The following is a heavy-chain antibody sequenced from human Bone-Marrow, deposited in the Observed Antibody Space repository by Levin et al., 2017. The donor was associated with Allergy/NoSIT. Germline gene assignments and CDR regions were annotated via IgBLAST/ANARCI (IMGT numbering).Heavy chain of an antibody. D-gene: IGHD1-26*01. J-gene: IGHJ6*02. CDR3: ASSPWELRTYYYYGMDV. CDR1: GGTFSSYA. V-gene: IGHV1-69*06. Sequence: SVKVSCKASGGTFSSYAISWVRQAPGQGLEWMGGIIPIFGTANYAQKFQGRVTITADKSTSTAYMELSSLRSEDTAVYYCASSPWELRTYYYYGMDVWGQGTTVTVSS. CDR2: IIPIFGTA.